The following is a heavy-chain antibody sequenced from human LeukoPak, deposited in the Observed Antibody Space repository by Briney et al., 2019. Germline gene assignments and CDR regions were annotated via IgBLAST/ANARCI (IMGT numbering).Heavy chain of an antibody. D-gene: IGHD3-16*02. CDR3: ARGHYDYVWGSYRYFPVYFDY. CDR2: INHSGST. V-gene: IGHV4-34*01. Sequence: SETLSVTCAVYGGSFSGYYWSWIRQPPGKGLEWIGEINHSGSTNYNPSLKSRVTISVDTSKNQFSLKLSSVTAADTAVYYCARGHYDYVWGSYRYFPVYFDYWGQGTLVTVSS. CDR1: GGSFSGYY. J-gene: IGHJ4*02.